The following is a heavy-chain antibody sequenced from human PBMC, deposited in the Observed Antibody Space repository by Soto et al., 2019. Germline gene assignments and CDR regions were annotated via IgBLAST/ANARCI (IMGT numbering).Heavy chain of an antibody. CDR1: GGSFSGYY. Sequence: SETLSLTXAVYGGSFSGYYWSWIRQPPGKGLEWIGEINHSGSTNYNPSLKSRVTISVDTSKNQFSLKLSSVTAADTAVYYCARGVGAYSYGYSFDYWGQGTLVTVSS. D-gene: IGHD5-18*01. CDR2: INHSGST. CDR3: ARGVGAYSYGYSFDY. V-gene: IGHV4-34*01. J-gene: IGHJ4*02.